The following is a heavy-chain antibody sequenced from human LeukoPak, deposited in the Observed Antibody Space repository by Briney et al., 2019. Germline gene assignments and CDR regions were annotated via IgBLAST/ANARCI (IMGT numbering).Heavy chain of an antibody. J-gene: IGHJ4*02. V-gene: IGHV1-69*13. CDR1: GGTFSSYA. Sequence: SVRVSCKASGGTFSSYAISWVRQAPGQGLEWMRGIIPIFGTANYAQKFQGRVTITADESTSTAYMELSSLRSEDTAVYYCARVKVGDYGGKEVFDYWGQGTLVTVSS. CDR3: ARVKVGDYGGKEVFDY. CDR2: IIPIFGTA. D-gene: IGHD4-23*01.